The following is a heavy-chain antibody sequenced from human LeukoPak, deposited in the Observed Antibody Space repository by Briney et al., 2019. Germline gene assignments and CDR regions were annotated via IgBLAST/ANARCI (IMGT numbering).Heavy chain of an antibody. V-gene: IGHV4-34*01. Sequence: SETLSLTCAVYGGSFSGYYWSWIRQPPGKGLEWIGEINHSGSTNYNPSLKSRVTISVDTSKNQFSLKLSSVTAADTAVYYCASDGRDGFNLGHWGQGTLVTVSS. CDR1: GGSFSGYY. J-gene: IGHJ4*02. D-gene: IGHD5-24*01. CDR2: INHSGST. CDR3: ASDGRDGFNLGH.